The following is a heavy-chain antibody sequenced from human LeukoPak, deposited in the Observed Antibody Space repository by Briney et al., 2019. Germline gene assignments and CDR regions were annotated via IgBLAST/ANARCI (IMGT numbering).Heavy chain of an antibody. CDR3: ARGNGGTRSRYWYFVP. D-gene: IGHD4-23*01. J-gene: IGHJ2*01. V-gene: IGHV3-21*01. Sequence: GGSLRLSCAASGYTFSSYSMNWVRQAPGKGLEWVSSISSSSGYIYYADSVKGRFTISRDNAKNSLYLQMNSLRAEDTAVYYCARGNGGTRSRYWYFVPWGRGTLVTVSS. CDR2: ISSSSGYI. CDR1: GYTFSSYS.